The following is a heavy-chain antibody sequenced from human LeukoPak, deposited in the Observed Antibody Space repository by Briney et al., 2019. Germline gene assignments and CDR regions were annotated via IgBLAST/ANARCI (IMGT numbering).Heavy chain of an antibody. D-gene: IGHD1-26*01. CDR1: GGSISSSGYY. Sequence: SETLSLTCTVSGGSISSSGYYWGWIRQPPGKGLEWIAIIYFSGSTYYNPSLKSRVTISIDTSKNQLSLKLSSLTAADTAVYYCARQEYSGSYYGLSCFDPWGQGTLVTVSS. CDR3: ARQEYSGSYYGLSCFDP. V-gene: IGHV4-39*01. J-gene: IGHJ5*02. CDR2: IYFSGST.